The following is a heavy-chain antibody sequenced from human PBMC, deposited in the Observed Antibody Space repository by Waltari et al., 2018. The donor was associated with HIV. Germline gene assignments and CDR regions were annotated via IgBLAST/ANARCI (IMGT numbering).Heavy chain of an antibody. V-gene: IGHV1-2*02. D-gene: IGHD2-2*02. CDR2: INPNSGGT. CDR1: GYTFTGYY. J-gene: IGHJ5*02. CDR3: AREVSGYCSSTSCYKVNWFDP. Sequence: QVQLVQSGAEVKKPGASVKVSCKASGYTFTGYYMHWVRQAPGQGLEWMGWINPNSGGTNYAQKFQGRVTMTRDTSISTAYMELSRLRSDDTAVYYCAREVSGYCSSTSCYKVNWFDPWGQGTLVTVSS.